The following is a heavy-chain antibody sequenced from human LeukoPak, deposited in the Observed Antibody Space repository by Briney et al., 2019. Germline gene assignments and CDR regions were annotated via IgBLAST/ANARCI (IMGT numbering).Heavy chain of an antibody. CDR3: ARDKGIAVAGTDGNYFDY. CDR2: IKQDGSEK. D-gene: IGHD6-19*01. CDR1: GFTFSSYW. J-gene: IGHJ4*02. V-gene: IGHV3-7*01. Sequence: GGSLRLSCAASGFTFSSYWMSWVRQAPGKGLEWVANIKQDGSEKYYVDSVKGRFTISRDNAKNSLYLQMNSLRAEDTAVYYCARDKGIAVAGTDGNYFDYWGQGTLVTVSS.